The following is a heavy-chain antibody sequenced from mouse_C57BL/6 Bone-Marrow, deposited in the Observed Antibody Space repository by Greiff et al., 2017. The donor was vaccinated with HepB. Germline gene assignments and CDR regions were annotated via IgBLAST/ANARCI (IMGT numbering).Heavy chain of an antibody. Sequence: VQVVESGAELVKPGASVKISCKASGYTFTDYYINWVKQRPGQGLEWIGKIGPESGSTYYNEKFKGKATLTADKSSSTAYMQLSSLTSEDSAVYFCASCYDYGTYYFDYWGQGTTLTVSS. V-gene: IGHV1-77*01. CDR2: IGPESGST. J-gene: IGHJ2*01. D-gene: IGHD2-4*01. CDR1: GYTFTDYY. CDR3: ASCYDYGTYYFDY.